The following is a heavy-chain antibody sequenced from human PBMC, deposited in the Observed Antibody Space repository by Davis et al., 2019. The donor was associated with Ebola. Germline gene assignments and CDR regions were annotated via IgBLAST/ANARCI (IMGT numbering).Heavy chain of an antibody. J-gene: IGHJ6*04. CDR1: GFTFSSYG. V-gene: IGHV3-33*01. D-gene: IGHD1-1*01. CDR2: IWYDGSNK. Sequence: PGGSLRLSCAASGFTFSSYGMHWVRQAPGKGLEWVAVIWYDGSNKYYADSVKGRFTISRDNSKNTLYLQMNSLRAEDTAVYYCAREVQLERRRGMDVWGKGTTVTVSS. CDR3: AREVQLERRRGMDV.